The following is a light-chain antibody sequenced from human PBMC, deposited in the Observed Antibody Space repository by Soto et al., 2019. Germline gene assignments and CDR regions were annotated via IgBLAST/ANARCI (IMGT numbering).Light chain of an antibody. CDR2: GNT. V-gene: IGLV1-44*01. Sequence: SVLTQPPSASGTPGQRVTISCSGNTSNIGRSTVTWYQQFPGAAPKLLISGNTQRPLGVPVRFSGSKSDTSASLVISGHQSEDEAEYYCATWNDGVFVFGIGAKVTVL. J-gene: IGLJ1*01. CDR1: TSNIGRST. CDR3: ATWNDGVFV.